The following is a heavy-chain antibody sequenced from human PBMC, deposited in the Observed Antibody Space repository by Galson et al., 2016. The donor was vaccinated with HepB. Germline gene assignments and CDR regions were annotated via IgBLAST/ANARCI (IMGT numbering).Heavy chain of an antibody. Sequence: SLRLSCAASGFTLSTYAMSWVRQAPGKGLEWVSTIRGNGGSTSYADSVKGRFTISRDSSKNTVYLQMNSQRAGDTAVYYCAKGGMLIPRFDYWGQGTLVTVSS. V-gene: IGHV3-23*01. CDR3: AKGGMLIPRFDY. CDR1: GFTLSTYA. J-gene: IGHJ4*02. D-gene: IGHD3-16*01. CDR2: IRGNGGST.